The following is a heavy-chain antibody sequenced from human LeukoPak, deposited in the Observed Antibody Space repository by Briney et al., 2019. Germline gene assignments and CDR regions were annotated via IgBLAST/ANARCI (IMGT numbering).Heavy chain of an antibody. CDR3: ARDRPGAQGFGY. CDR2: IGTADDA. D-gene: IGHD4/OR15-4a*01. Sequence: PGGSLRLSCAASGFTFSSHDMHWVRQATGKGLEWVSAIGTADDAYYAGSVEGRFTISREDAWNSVYLQLNNLRVGDTAVYYCARDRPGAQGFGYWGQGTLVTVSS. V-gene: IGHV3-13*01. CDR1: GFTFSSHD. J-gene: IGHJ4*02.